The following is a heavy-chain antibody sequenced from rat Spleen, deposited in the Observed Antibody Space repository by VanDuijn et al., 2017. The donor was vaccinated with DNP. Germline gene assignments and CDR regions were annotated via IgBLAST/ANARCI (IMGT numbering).Heavy chain of an antibody. V-gene: IGHV5-31*01. Sequence: EVQLVESGGDLVQPGRSLKVSCVASGFTFDNYWMTWIRQVPGKGLEWVALFSVTGGTPYYRDSVKGRFTISRDNAKSTLYLQMDSLRSEDTATYYCTTGRVPLYWGQGVMVTVSS. J-gene: IGHJ2*01. CDR1: GFTFDNYW. CDR2: FSVTGGTP. D-gene: IGHD1-4*01. CDR3: TTGRVPLY.